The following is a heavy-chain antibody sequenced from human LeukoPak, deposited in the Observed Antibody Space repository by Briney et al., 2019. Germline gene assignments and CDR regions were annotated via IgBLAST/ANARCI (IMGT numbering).Heavy chain of an antibody. CDR2: ISSSSSYI. CDR3: TRVLAAAANALDI. V-gene: IGHV3-21*04. J-gene: IGHJ3*02. CDR1: GFTFDDYA. D-gene: IGHD6-13*01. Sequence: GRSLRLSCAASGFTFDDYAMHWVRQAPGKGLEWVSSISSSSSYIYYADSVKGRFTISRDNAKNSLYLQMNSLRAEGTAVYYCTRVLAAAANALDIWGQGTMVTVSS.